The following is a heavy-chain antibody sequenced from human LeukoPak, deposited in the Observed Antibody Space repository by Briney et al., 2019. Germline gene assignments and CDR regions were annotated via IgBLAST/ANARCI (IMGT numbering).Heavy chain of an antibody. Sequence: PSETLSLTCTVSGGSISTPGYYWGWIRQPPGKGLEWIGSLYHSGSTYYKPSLKSRATISVDKPKNQCSLKLRSVTAADTAVYYCARHALATVTDPSFDYWGQGTLVTVSS. D-gene: IGHD2-21*02. V-gene: IGHV4-39*01. CDR1: GGSISTPGYY. CDR3: ARHALATVTDPSFDY. CDR2: LYHSGST. J-gene: IGHJ4*02.